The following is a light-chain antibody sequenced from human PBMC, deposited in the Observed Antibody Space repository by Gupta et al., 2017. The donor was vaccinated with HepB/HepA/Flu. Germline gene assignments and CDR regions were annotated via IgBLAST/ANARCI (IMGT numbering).Light chain of an antibody. V-gene: IGLV2-23*02. CDR2: EVS. J-gene: IGLJ2*01. Sequence: QSALTQPASVSGSPGQSIAISCTGTSSDVENYNLVSWYQQHPGKAPKLMIFEVSQRPSGVSNRFSGAKSGNTASRTISGLQAEDEADYFCCSYAGSSTVVFGGGTKLTVL. CDR3: CSYAGSSTVV. CDR1: SSDVENYNL.